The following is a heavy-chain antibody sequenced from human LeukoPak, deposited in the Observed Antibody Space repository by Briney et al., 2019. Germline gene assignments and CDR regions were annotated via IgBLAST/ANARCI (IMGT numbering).Heavy chain of an antibody. CDR3: TKELHVAVAVADYYYFYMDV. Sequence: GGSLRLSCAASGSAFSNFAMGWVRQSPGNGLEWLSTINGGGNTTFYSDSVKGRFTISRDNSKNTLYLHMDSLRPDDTATYYCTKELHVAVAVADYYYFYMDVWGRGTAVTVSS. D-gene: IGHD6-19*01. J-gene: IGHJ6*03. V-gene: IGHV3-23*01. CDR1: GSAFSNFA. CDR2: INGGGNTT.